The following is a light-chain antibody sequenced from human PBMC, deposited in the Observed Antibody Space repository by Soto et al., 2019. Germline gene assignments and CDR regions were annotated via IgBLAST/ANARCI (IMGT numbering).Light chain of an antibody. J-gene: IGLJ3*02. Sequence: QSALTQPASVSGSPGQSITISCSGTTNDIGGYNYVSWYQHHPGKVPKVIIYEVRNRPSGVSNRFSASKSGNTASLTISGLQAADEADYYCCSYTISATLVFGGGTKLTVL. V-gene: IGLV2-14*01. CDR2: EVR. CDR3: CSYTISATLV. CDR1: TNDIGGYNY.